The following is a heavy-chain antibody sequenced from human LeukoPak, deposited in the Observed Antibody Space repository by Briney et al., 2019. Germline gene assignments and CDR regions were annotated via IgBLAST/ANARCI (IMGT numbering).Heavy chain of an antibody. J-gene: IGHJ6*02. CDR1: GGSISSYY. V-gene: IGHV4-59*01. CDR2: IYYSGST. Sequence: PSGTLSLTCTVSGGSISSYYWSWIRQPPGKGLEWIGYIYYSGSTNYNPSLKSRVAISVDTSKNQFSLKLSSVTAADTAVYYCARVYPYYYDSSGYDYYGMDVWGQGTTVTVSS. D-gene: IGHD3-22*01. CDR3: ARVYPYYYDSSGYDYYGMDV.